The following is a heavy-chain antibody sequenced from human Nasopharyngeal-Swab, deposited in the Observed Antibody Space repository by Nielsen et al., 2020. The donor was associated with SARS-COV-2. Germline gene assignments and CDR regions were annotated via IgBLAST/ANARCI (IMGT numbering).Heavy chain of an antibody. D-gene: IGHD3-16*01. J-gene: IGHJ6*03. Sequence: WIRQPPGKGLEWIGSIYYSGSTYYNPSLKSRVTISVDTSKNQFSLKLSSVTAADTAVYYCARGAVVAGSYVSQYYYYYMDVWGKGTTVTVSS. CDR2: IYYSGST. V-gene: IGHV4-39*07. CDR3: ARGAVVAGSYVSQYYYYYMDV.